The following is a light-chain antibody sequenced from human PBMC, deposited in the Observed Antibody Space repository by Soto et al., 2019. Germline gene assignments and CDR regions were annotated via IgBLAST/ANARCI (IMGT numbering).Light chain of an antibody. V-gene: IGLV3-1*01. CDR3: QAWDSSIAEV. J-gene: IGLJ2*01. CDR2: QDS. Sequence: SYELTQPPSVSVSPGQTASITCSGDKLGDKYACWYQQKPGQSPVLVIYQDSKRPSGIPERFSGSNSGNTATLTISGTQAMDEADYYCQAWDSSIAEVFGGGTKVTVL. CDR1: KLGDKY.